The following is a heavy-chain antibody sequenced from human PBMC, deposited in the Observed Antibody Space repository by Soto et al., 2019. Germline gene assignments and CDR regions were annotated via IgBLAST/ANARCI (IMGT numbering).Heavy chain of an antibody. J-gene: IGHJ4*02. CDR1: GFTFSSYA. D-gene: IGHD4-17*01. Sequence: QVQLVESGGGVVQPGRSLRLSCAASGFTFSSYAMHWVRQAPGKGLEWVAVISYDGSNKYYSDSVKGRFTISRDNSKNTLYLQMNSLRAEDTAVYYCAREATVTTSTGFDYWGQGTLVTASS. CDR3: AREATVTTSTGFDY. V-gene: IGHV3-30-3*01. CDR2: ISYDGSNK.